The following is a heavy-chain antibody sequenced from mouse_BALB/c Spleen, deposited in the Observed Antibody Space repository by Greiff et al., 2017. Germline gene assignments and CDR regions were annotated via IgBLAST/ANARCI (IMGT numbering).Heavy chain of an antibody. CDR2: ISSGGSYT. J-gene: IGHJ1*01. Sequence: EVHLVESGGGLVKPGGSLKLSCAASGFTFSSYAMSWVRQSPEKRLEWVAEISSGGSYTYYPDTVTGRFTISRDNAKNTLYLEMSSLRSEDTAMYYCARGSMAGWYFDVWGAGTTVTVSS. V-gene: IGHV5-9-4*01. CDR3: ARGSMAGWYFDV. CDR1: GFTFSSYA.